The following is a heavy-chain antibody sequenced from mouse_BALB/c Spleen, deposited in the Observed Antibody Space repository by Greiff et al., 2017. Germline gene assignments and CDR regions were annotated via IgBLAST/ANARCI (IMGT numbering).Heavy chain of an antibody. Sequence: QVQLKQSGAELMKPGASVKISCKATGYTFSSYWIEWVKQRPGHGLEWIGEILPGSGSTNYNEKFKGKATFTADTSSNTAYMQLSSLTSEDSAVYYCARLSGYRGAMDYWGQGTSVTVSS. CDR3: ARLSGYRGAMDY. J-gene: IGHJ4*01. D-gene: IGHD1-3*01. V-gene: IGHV1-9*01. CDR2: ILPGSGST. CDR1: GYTFSSYW.